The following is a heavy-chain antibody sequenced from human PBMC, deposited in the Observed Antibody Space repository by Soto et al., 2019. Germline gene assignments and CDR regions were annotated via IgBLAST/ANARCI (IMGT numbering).Heavy chain of an antibody. V-gene: IGHV3-9*01. CDR2: ISWNSGSI. CDR1: GFTFDDYA. CDR3: AKEGRAIGGNSAFDI. D-gene: IGHD2-21*02. J-gene: IGHJ3*02. Sequence: GGSLRLSCAASGFTFDDYAMHWVRQAPGKGLEWVSGISWNSGSIGYADSVKGRFTISRDNAKNSLYLQMNSLRAEDTALYYCAKEGRAIGGNSAFDIWGQGTMVTVSS.